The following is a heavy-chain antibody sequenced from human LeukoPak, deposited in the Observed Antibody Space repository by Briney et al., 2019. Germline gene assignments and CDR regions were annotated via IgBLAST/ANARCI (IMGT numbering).Heavy chain of an antibody. D-gene: IGHD3-22*01. J-gene: IGHJ4*02. CDR2: IYTSGST. CDR3: ARGARFYDSSGYYSPYFDY. V-gene: IGHV4-61*02. CDR1: GGSISSGSYY. Sequence: PSETLSLTCTVSGGSISSGSYYWSWIRQPAGTGLEWIGRIYTSGSTNYNPSLKSRVTISVDTSKNQFSLKLSSVTAADTAVYYCARGARFYDSSGYYSPYFDYWGQGTLVTVSS.